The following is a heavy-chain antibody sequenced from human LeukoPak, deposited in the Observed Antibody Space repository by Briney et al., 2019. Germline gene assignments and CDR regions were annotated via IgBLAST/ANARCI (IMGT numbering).Heavy chain of an antibody. J-gene: IGHJ4*02. D-gene: IGHD2-15*01. CDR3: ARGGGYCSGGSCYFTYFDY. CDR1: GGSISSYY. V-gene: IGHV4-59*01. Sequence: SETLSLTCTVSGGSISSYYWSWIRQPPGKGLEWIGYIYYSGSTNYNPSLKSRVTISVDTSKNQFSLKLSSVTAADTAVYYCARGGGYCSGGSCYFTYFDYWGQGTLVTVSS. CDR2: IYYSGST.